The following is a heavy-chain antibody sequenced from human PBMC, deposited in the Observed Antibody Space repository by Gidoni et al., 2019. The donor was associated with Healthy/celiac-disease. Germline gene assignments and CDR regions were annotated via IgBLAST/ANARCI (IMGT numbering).Heavy chain of an antibody. CDR2: ISYDGSNK. V-gene: IGHV3-30*04. J-gene: IGHJ4*02. D-gene: IGHD3-16*01. Sequence: QVQLVESGGGVVQPGRSLRLSCAASGFTFSSYAMHWVRQAPGKGLEWVAVISYDGSNKYYADSVKGRFTISRDNSKNTLYLQMNSLRAEDTAVYYCARAQLRQYDYVWGVDDYWGQGTLVTVSS. CDR1: GFTFSSYA. CDR3: ARAQLRQYDYVWGVDDY.